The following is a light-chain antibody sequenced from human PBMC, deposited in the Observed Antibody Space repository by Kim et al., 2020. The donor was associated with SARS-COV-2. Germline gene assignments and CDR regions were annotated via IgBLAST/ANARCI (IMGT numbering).Light chain of an antibody. V-gene: IGLV1-40*01. CDR3: QSYDSSLSGVV. CDR1: SSNIGAGYD. CDR2: GNS. Sequence: QRVTISCPGGSSNIGAGYDVHWYQQLPGTAPKLLIYGNSNRPSGVPDRFSGSKSGTSASLAITGLQAEDEADYYCQSYDSSLSGVVFGGGTQLTVL. J-gene: IGLJ2*01.